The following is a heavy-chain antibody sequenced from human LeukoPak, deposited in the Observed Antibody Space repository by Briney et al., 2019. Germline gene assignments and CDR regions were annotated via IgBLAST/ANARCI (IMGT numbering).Heavy chain of an antibody. J-gene: IGHJ4*02. CDR1: GFTISSYW. D-gene: IGHD3-16*01. Sequence: GGSLRLSCSASGFTISSYWMHWVRQAPGKGLVCVSRINPAGSVTNHADSVRGRFTISRDTATNTLYLEMNSLRAEDTAVYYCSRDFVGAEDYWGQGTLVTVSS. V-gene: IGHV3-74*01. CDR3: SRDFVGAEDY. CDR2: INPAGSVT.